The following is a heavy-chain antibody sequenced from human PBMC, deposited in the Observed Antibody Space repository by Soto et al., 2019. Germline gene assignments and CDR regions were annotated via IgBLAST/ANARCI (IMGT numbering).Heavy chain of an antibody. CDR1: GYSFTSYW. CDR3: ARLEVAAAGTIWFDP. D-gene: IGHD6-13*01. V-gene: IGHV5-51*01. J-gene: IGHJ5*02. CDR2: IYPGDSDT. Sequence: GESLKISCKGSGYSFTSYWIGWVRQMPGKGLEWMGIIYPGDSDTRYSPSFQGQVTISADKSISTAYLQWSSLKASDTAMYYRARLEVAAAGTIWFDPWGQGTLVTVSS.